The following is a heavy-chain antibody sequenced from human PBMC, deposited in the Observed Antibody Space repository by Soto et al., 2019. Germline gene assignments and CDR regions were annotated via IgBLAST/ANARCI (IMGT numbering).Heavy chain of an antibody. D-gene: IGHD3-10*01. CDR3: ARGMGQITMVRGAVDYYGMDV. Sequence: PGGSLRLSCAASGFTFSSYWMSWVRQAPGKGLEWVANIKQDGSEKYYVDSVKGRFTISRDNAKNSLYLQMNSLRAEDTAVYYCARGMGQITMVRGAVDYYGMDVWGQGTTVTVSS. J-gene: IGHJ6*02. V-gene: IGHV3-7*01. CDR2: IKQDGSEK. CDR1: GFTFSSYW.